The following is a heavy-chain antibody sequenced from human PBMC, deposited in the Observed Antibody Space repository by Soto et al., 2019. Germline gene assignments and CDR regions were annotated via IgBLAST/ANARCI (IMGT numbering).Heavy chain of an antibody. J-gene: IGHJ5*02. CDR2: IKAGNGNT. CDR3: ARAREYYYGSGSDKTTNNWFDP. D-gene: IGHD3-10*01. CDR1: GYPFTSYA. Sequence: ASVKVSCKASGYPFTSYAMHWVRQAPGQRLERMGWIKAGNGNTKYSQKFQGRVTITRDTSASTAYMELSSLRSEDTAVYYCARAREYYYGSGSDKTTNNWFDPWGQGTLVTLSS. V-gene: IGHV1-3*01.